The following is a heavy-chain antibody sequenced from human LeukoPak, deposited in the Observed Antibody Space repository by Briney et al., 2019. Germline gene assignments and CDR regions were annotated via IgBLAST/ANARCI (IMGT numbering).Heavy chain of an antibody. V-gene: IGHV1-58*02. D-gene: IGHD2-2*01. J-gene: IGHJ4*02. Sequence: GASVKVSCKASGFTFTTSAMQWVRQPRGQRLGWIGWIVFGGGNTNYAQKIQERVTITRDMSTSTAYMELSSLRSEDTAVYYCAAVARGPNCSSTSCYVIDYWGQGTLVTVSS. CDR3: AAVARGPNCSSTSCYVIDY. CDR2: IVFGGGNT. CDR1: GFTFTTSA.